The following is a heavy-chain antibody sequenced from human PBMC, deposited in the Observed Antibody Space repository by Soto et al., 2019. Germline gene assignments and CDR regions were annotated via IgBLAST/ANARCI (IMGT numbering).Heavy chain of an antibody. J-gene: IGHJ4*02. CDR3: ASVARYAWEGG. D-gene: IGHD2-8*01. CDR1: GYTFTSYD. V-gene: IGHV1-8*01. CDR2: MNPNSGNT. Sequence: QVQLVQSGAEVKKPGASVKVSYKASGYTFTSYDINWVRQATGQGLEWMGWMNPNSGNTGYAQKLQGRVTITGNTSISTAYMELSSLRSEERAGYYCASVARYAWEGGWGQGTLVTVSS.